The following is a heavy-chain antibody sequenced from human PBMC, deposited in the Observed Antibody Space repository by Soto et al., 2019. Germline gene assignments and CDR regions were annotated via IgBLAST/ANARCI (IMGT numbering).Heavy chain of an antibody. D-gene: IGHD3-22*01. J-gene: IGHJ4*02. CDR2: IYSGGST. CDR1: GFTVSSNY. Sequence: EVQLVESGGGLVQPGGSLRLSCAASGFTVSSNYMSWVRQAPGKGLEWVAVIYSGGSTYYADSVKGRFTSSRDNSKNTLYLQMNSLRAEDTAVYYCARANYYDTWGQGTLVTVSS. CDR3: ARANYYDT. V-gene: IGHV3-66*01.